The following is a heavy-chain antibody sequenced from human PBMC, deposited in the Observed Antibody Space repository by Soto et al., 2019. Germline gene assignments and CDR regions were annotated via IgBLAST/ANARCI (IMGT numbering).Heavy chain of an antibody. Sequence: ASVKVSCKASGYTFTGYYMHWVRQAPGQGLEWMGWINPNSGGTNYAQKFQGWVTMTRDTSISTAYMELSRLRSDDTAVYYWARDRGYCSSTSCSNYYYYYMDVWGKGTTVTVSS. V-gene: IGHV1-2*04. CDR2: INPNSGGT. CDR3: ARDRGYCSSTSCSNYYYYYMDV. J-gene: IGHJ6*03. D-gene: IGHD2-2*01. CDR1: GYTFTGYY.